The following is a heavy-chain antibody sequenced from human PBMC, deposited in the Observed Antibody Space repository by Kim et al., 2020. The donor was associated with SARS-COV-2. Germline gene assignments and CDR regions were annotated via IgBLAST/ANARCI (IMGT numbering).Heavy chain of an antibody. V-gene: IGHV3-48*03. CDR1: GFTFSSYE. Sequence: GGSLRLSCAASGFTFSSYEMNWVRQAPGKGLEWVSYISSSGSTIYYADSVKGRFTISRDNAKNSLYLQMNSLRAEDTAVYYCARDRAFGGVIEIPYYFDSWVQGTLVTVSS. CDR3: ARDRAFGGVIEIPYYFDS. CDR2: ISSSGSTI. D-gene: IGHD3-16*02. J-gene: IGHJ4*02.